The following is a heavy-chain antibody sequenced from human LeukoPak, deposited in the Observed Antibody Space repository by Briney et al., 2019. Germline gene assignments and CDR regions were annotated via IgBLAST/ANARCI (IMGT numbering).Heavy chain of an antibody. CDR2: IYYSGST. J-gene: IGHJ6*02. V-gene: IGHV4-59*01. CDR3: ARQLVQYYYGMDV. D-gene: IGHD1/OR15-1a*01. Sequence: PSETLSLTCTVSGGSISSYYWSWIRQPPGKGLEWIGYIYYSGSTNYNPSLKSRVTISVDTSKNQFSLKLSSVTAADTAVYYCARQLVQYYYGMDVWGQGTTVTVSS. CDR1: GGSISSYY.